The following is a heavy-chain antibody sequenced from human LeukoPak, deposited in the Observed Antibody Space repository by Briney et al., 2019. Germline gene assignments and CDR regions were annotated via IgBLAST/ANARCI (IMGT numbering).Heavy chain of an antibody. D-gene: IGHD5-12*01. CDR1: GFIFSSYA. CDR3: AKAGWLHYYYGMDV. J-gene: IGHJ6*02. V-gene: IGHV3-30*04. CDR2: ISYDGSNK. Sequence: GGSLRLSCAASGFIFSSYAMHWVRQAPGKGLEWVAVISYDGSNKYYADSVKGRFTISRDNSKNTLYLQMNSLRAEDTAVCYCAKAGWLHYYYGMDVWGQGTTVTVSS.